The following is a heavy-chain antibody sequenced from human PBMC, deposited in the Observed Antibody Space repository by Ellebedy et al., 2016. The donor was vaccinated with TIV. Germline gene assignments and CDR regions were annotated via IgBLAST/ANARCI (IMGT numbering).Heavy chain of an antibody. V-gene: IGHV1-3*01. J-gene: IGHJ4*02. D-gene: IGHD5-12*01. CDR3: ARDWFSGYGYFDY. CDR2: INAGNGNT. CDR1: GYTFTSYA. Sequence: AASVKVSCKASGYTFTSYAMHWVRQAPGQRLEWMGWINAGNGNTKYSQKFQGRVTITRDTSASTAYMELSSRRSEDTAVYYCARDWFSGYGYFDYWGQGTLVTVSS.